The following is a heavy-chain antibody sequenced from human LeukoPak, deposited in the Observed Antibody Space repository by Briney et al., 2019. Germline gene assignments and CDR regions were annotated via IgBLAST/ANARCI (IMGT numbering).Heavy chain of an antibody. J-gene: IGHJ4*02. CDR1: GGSISSYY. D-gene: IGHD3-22*01. Sequence: SETLSLTCTVSGGSISSYYWSWIRQPPGKGLEWIGYIYYSGSTNYNPSLKSRVTISVDTSKNQFSLKLSSVTAADTAAYYCARSNTYYYDSSGYLGYWGQGTLVTVSS. V-gene: IGHV4-59*01. CDR2: IYYSGST. CDR3: ARSNTYYYDSSGYLGY.